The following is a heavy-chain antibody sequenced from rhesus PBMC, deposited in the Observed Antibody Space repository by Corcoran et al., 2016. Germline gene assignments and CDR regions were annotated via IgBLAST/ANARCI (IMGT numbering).Heavy chain of an antibody. J-gene: IGHJ4*01. Sequence: QVQLQESGPGLVKPSETLSLTCAVSGGSISSSYYYWSWIRQAPGKGLEWIGYISYSGSTSYNPSLKSRVTISRDTSKNQFSLKLSSGTAADTAVYYCARYGGGGVTVDYWGQGVLVTVSS. CDR1: GGSISSSYYY. D-gene: IGHD3-34*01. CDR3: ARYGGGGVTVDY. V-gene: IGHV4-122*02. CDR2: ISYSGST.